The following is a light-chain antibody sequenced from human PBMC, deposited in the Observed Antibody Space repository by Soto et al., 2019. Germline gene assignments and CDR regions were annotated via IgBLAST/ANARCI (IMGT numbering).Light chain of an antibody. Sequence: EIVLTQSPGTLSLSPGERATLSCRASQSDDSRYLALYQQKPGQAPRLLIYATSNTATGIPDRFSGRADGTDIHISITLLEPEDVDLYFCQHYDYSPSLYVFGQGTKLDIK. CDR3: QHYDYSPSLYV. V-gene: IGKV3-20*01. J-gene: IGKJ2*01. CDR2: ATS. CDR1: QSDDSRY.